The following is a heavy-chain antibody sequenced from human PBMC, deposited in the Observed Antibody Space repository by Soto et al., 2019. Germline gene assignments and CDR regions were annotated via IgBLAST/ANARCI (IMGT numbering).Heavy chain of an antibody. CDR2: ISYDGSNK. V-gene: IGHV3-30*04. J-gene: IGHJ4*02. D-gene: IGHD2-15*01. CDR1: GFTFSSYA. Sequence: ESGGGVVQPGRSLRLSCAASGFTFSSYAMHWVRQAPGKGLEWVAVISYDGSNKYYADSVKGRFTISRDNSRNTLYLQMNSLRAEDTAVYYCAREAAFEVVARYSFDYWGQGTLVTVSS. CDR3: AREAAFEVVARYSFDY.